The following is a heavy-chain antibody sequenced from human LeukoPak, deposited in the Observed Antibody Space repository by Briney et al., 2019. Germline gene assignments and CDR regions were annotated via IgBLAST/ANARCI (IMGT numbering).Heavy chain of an antibody. CDR1: GFTFTSSA. CDR3: AAREMATIGYFDY. D-gene: IGHD5-24*01. Sequence: GTSVKVSCKASGFTFTSSAVQWVRQARGQRLEWIGWIVVGSGNTNYAQKFQERVTITRDMPTSTAYMELSSLRSEDTAVYYCAAREMATIGYFDYWGQGTLVTVSS. CDR2: IVVGSGNT. V-gene: IGHV1-58*01. J-gene: IGHJ4*02.